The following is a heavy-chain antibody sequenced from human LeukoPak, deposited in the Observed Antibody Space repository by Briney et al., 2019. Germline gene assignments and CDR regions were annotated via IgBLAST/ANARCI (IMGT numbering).Heavy chain of an antibody. CDR1: GGSISSSSHY. J-gene: IGHJ4*02. CDR3: ARHWAYCSGGTCYSFDD. Sequence: PSETLSLTCIVSGGSISSSSHYWGWIRQPPGKGLEWNGSIYYSGSTYYSPSLKSRVTISVDTSKNQFSLKLRSVTAADTAVYHCARHWAYCSGGTCYSFDDWGQGTLVTVSS. V-gene: IGHV4-39*01. CDR2: IYYSGST. D-gene: IGHD2-15*01.